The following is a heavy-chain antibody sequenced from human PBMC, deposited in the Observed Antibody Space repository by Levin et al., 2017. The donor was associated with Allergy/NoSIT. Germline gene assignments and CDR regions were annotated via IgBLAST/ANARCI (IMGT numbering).Heavy chain of an antibody. D-gene: IGHD6-13*01. Sequence: GGSLRLSCAASGFTFSSYWMHWVRQAPGKGLVWVSRINSDGSSTTYADSVKGRFTISRDNAKNTLYLQMNSLRAEDTAVYYCARGKDIAAAGRGWFDPWGQGTLVTVSS. V-gene: IGHV3-74*01. CDR3: ARGKDIAAAGRGWFDP. CDR2: INSDGSST. CDR1: GFTFSSYW. J-gene: IGHJ5*02.